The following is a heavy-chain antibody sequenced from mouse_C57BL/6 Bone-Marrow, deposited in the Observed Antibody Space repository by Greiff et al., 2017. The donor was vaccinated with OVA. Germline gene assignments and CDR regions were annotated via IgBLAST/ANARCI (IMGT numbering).Heavy chain of an antibody. Sequence: EVKLMESGGGLVKPGGSLKLSCAASGFTFSSYAMSWVRQTPEKRLEWVATISDGGSYTYYPDNVKGRFTISRDNAKNNLYLQMSHLKSEDTAMYYCARDDFPFDYWGQGTTLTVSS. CDR2: ISDGGSYT. CDR3: ARDDFPFDY. J-gene: IGHJ2*01. CDR1: GFTFSSYA. D-gene: IGHD2-4*01. V-gene: IGHV5-4*01.